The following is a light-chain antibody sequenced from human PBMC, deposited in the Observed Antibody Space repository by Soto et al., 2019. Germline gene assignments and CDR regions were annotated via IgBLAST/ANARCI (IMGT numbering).Light chain of an antibody. Sequence: QSALAQPASVSESPGQSITISCTGTNSDVGGYNYVSWYQQHPGKVPKLMIYDVSNRPSGGSNRFSGSKSGNTASLTISGLQADDEADYYCSSSTATTTSYVFGAGTKLTVL. J-gene: IGLJ1*01. CDR2: DVS. V-gene: IGLV2-14*03. CDR3: SSSTATTTSYV. CDR1: NSDVGGYNY.